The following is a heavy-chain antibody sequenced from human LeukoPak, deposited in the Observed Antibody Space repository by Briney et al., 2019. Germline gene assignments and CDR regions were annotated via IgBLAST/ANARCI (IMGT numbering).Heavy chain of an antibody. CDR3: TSENWGSNH. V-gene: IGHV3-15*07. D-gene: IGHD3-16*01. J-gene: IGHJ5*02. CDR2: IASKTDGGAT. Sequence: TPGGSLRLSCSASGLTVTNAWMNWVRQAPGEGLDWVGRIASKTDGGATDYAAPVKGRFTISRDDSKNTLYLQMSSLKTEDTAMYYCTSENWGSNHWGQGTLVIVSS. CDR1: GLTVTNAW.